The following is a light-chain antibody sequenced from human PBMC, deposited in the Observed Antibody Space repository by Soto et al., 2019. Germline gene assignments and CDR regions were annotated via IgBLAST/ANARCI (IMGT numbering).Light chain of an antibody. Sequence: AIRMTQSPSSFSSSTGDRVTITCRASQDISSSLAWYQQKPGRAPKLLIYSAFTLQNGVPSRFSGSGSGTEFTLTIICLQSEDFATYYWQQYYTYPSTFGKGTKLAIK. CDR3: QQYYTYPST. CDR2: SAF. V-gene: IGKV1-8*01. J-gene: IGKJ2*01. CDR1: QDISSS.